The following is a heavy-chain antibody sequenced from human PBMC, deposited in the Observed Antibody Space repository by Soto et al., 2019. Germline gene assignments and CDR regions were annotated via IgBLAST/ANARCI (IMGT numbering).Heavy chain of an antibody. V-gene: IGHV4-39*01. CDR1: GGSIRSSSYY. D-gene: IGHD1-1*01. CDR2: IYYSGST. J-gene: IGHJ6*02. Sequence: QLQLQESGPGLVKPSETLSLTCTGSGGSIRSSSYYWAWIRQPPGKGLEWIGSIYYSGSTYYNPSLKSRVTIPVDTSEDQFPMKVSSVTAADTAVYDFARQYKPDRGFYYYAMDVWGQGTTVTVSS. CDR3: ARQYKPDRGFYYYAMDV.